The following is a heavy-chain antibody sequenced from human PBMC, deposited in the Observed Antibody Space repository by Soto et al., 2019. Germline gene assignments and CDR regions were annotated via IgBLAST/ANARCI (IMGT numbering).Heavy chain of an antibody. J-gene: IGHJ4*02. CDR3: AKAGYCTNGVCYLYYFDY. V-gene: IGHV3-23*01. Sequence: QPGGSLRLSCAASGFTFNSYAMSWVRQAPGKGLEWVSVISGSGGSRYYADSVKGRFTISRDNSKNTLYLQMNSLRAEDTAVYYCAKAGYCTNGVCYLYYFDYWGQGTLVTVSS. CDR2: ISGSGGSR. D-gene: IGHD2-8*01. CDR1: GFTFNSYA.